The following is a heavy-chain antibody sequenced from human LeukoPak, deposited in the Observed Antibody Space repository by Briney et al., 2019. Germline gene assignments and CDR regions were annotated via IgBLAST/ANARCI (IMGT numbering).Heavy chain of an antibody. CDR3: ARGPPNWGYDY. Sequence: ASVKVSCKASGYTFTSYDFNWVRQATGQRPEWMGWMSPSRGDTGYAQKFQDRVTMTRNTSISTAYMELSSLRSDDTAVYYCARGPPNWGYDYWGPGTLVTVSS. J-gene: IGHJ4*02. D-gene: IGHD7-27*01. V-gene: IGHV1-8*01. CDR1: GYTFTSYD. CDR2: MSPSRGDT.